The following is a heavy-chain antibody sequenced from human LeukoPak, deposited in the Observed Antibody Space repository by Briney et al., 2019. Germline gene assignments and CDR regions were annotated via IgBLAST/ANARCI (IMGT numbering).Heavy chain of an antibody. CDR2: LSYSGGA. D-gene: IGHD3-9*01. J-gene: IGHJ4*02. V-gene: IGHV4-59*08. CDR1: GGSITGYH. CDR3: ARRGDYFSTTGYDKCDY. Sequence: SETLSLTCTVSGGSITGYHWSWIRQPPGKGLEWMGYLSYSGGADYNRSHTSRVTMPVDTSKNQFYLKLRFVTAGDTAVYYCARRGDYFSTTGYDKCDYWGQGSLVTVSS.